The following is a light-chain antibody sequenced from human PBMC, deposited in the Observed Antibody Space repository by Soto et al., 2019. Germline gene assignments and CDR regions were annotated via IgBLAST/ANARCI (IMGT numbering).Light chain of an antibody. CDR1: SSDVGGYNY. Sequence: QSALTQPASVSGSPGQSITISCTGTSSDVGGYNYVSWYKQHPGKAPKFMIYDVSNRPSGVSTRFSGSKSGNTASLTISGLQAEDEADYYCNSYTTGNTRNIGFGTGTKVTVL. J-gene: IGLJ1*01. CDR3: NSYTTGNTRNIG. CDR2: DVS. V-gene: IGLV2-14*01.